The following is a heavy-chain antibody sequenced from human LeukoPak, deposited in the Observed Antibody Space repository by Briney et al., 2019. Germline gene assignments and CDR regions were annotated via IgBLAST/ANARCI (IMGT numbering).Heavy chain of an antibody. D-gene: IGHD2-15*01. Sequence: SETLSLTCAVSGGSISSGGYSWSWIRQPPGKGLEWIGYIYHSGSTYHNPSLKSRVTISVDRSKNQFSLKLSSVTAADTAVYYCARGYCSGGSCYPDPWGQGALVTVSS. CDR1: GGSISSGGYS. CDR3: ARGYCSGGSCYPDP. J-gene: IGHJ5*02. V-gene: IGHV4-30-2*01. CDR2: IYHSGST.